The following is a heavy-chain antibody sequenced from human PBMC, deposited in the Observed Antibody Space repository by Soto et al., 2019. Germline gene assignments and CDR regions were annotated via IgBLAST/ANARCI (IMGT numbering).Heavy chain of an antibody. D-gene: IGHD2-15*01. CDR2: IYHSGST. J-gene: IGHJ6*02. V-gene: IGHV4-4*02. Sequence: SETLSLTCAVSGGSISSSNWWSWVRQPPGKGLEWIGEIYHSGSTNYNPSLKSRVTISVDRSKNQFSLKLCSVTAADTAVYYCARDRDVVVVAALRGSDYYYGMDVWGQGTTVTVSS. CDR3: ARDRDVVVVAALRGSDYYYGMDV. CDR1: GGSISSSNW.